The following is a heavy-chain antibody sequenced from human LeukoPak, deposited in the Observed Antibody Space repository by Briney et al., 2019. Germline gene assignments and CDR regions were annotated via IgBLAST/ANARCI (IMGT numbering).Heavy chain of an antibody. Sequence: SETLSLTCTVSGGSISSYYWSWIRQPPGKGLEWIGYIYYSGSTNYNPSLKSRVTISVDTSKNQFSLKLSSVTAADMAVYYCARARPYNWKHDAFDIWGQGTMVTVSS. CDR3: ARARPYNWKHDAFDI. D-gene: IGHD1-20*01. J-gene: IGHJ3*02. V-gene: IGHV4-59*01. CDR1: GGSISSYY. CDR2: IYYSGST.